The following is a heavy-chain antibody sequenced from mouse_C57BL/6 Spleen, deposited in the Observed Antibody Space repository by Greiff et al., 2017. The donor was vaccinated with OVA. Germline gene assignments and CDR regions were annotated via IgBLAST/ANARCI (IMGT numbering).Heavy chain of an antibody. J-gene: IGHJ1*03. CDR2: IDPSDSET. D-gene: IGHD1-1*01. CDR3: AYYGSSPSWYFDV. CDR1: GYTFTSYW. Sequence: QVHVKQPGAELVRPGSSVKLSCKASGYTFTSYWMHWVKQRPIQGLEWIGNIDPSDSETHYNQKFKDKATLTVDKSSSTAYMQLSSLTSEDSAVYYCAYYGSSPSWYFDVWGTGTTVTVSS. V-gene: IGHV1-52*01.